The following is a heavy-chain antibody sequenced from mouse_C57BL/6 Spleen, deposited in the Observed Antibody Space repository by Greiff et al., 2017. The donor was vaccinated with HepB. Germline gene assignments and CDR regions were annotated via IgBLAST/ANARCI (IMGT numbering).Heavy chain of an antibody. D-gene: IGHD2-4*01. CDR1: GYTFTDYY. CDR3: ARGITYYAMDY. V-gene: IGHV1-26*01. Sequence: EVQLQQSGPELVKPGASVKISCKASGYTFTDYYMNWVKQSHGKSLEWIGDINPNNGGTSYNQKFKGKATLTVDKSSSTAYMELRSLTSEDSAVYYCARGITYYAMDYWGQGTSVTVSS. J-gene: IGHJ4*01. CDR2: INPNNGGT.